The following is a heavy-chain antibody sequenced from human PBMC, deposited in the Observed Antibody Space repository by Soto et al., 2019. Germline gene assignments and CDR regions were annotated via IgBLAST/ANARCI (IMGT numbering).Heavy chain of an antibody. CDR3: ARGMYYYDSSGYYFDY. J-gene: IGHJ4*02. CDR2: IYYSGST. V-gene: IGHV4-61*01. Sequence: PSETLSLTCTVSGGSVSSGSYYWSWIRQPPGKGLEWIGYIYYSGSTNYNPSLKSRVIISVDTSKNQFSLKLSSVTAADTAVYYCARGMYYYDSSGYYFDYWGQGTLVTVSS. CDR1: GGSVSSGSYY. D-gene: IGHD3-22*01.